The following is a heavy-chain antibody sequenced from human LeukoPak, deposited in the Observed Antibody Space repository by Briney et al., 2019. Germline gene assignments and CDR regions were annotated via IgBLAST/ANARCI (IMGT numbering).Heavy chain of an antibody. CDR3: AGASWYDGSGHVAFDI. CDR1: GFTFSSYA. J-gene: IGHJ3*02. CDR2: ISYDGSNK. D-gene: IGHD3-22*01. Sequence: GGSLRLSCAASGFTFSSYAMHWVRQAPGKGLEWVAVISYDGSNKYYADSVKGRFTISRDNSKNTLYLQMNSLRPEDTAVYYCAGASWYDGSGHVAFDIWGQGTTVTVSS. V-gene: IGHV3-30-3*01.